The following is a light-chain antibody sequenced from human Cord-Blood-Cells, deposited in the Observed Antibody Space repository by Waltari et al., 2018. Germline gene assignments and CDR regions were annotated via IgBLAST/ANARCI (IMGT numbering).Light chain of an antibody. CDR1: SSDVGSYNL. Sequence: QSALTQPASVSGSPGQSITISCTGTSSDVGSYNLVPWYQQHPGKAPKLMIYEVSKRPSGVSNRFSGSKSGNTASLTISGLQAEDEADYYCCSYAGSSTHYVFGTGTKVTVL. J-gene: IGLJ1*01. CDR2: EVS. CDR3: CSYAGSSTHYV. V-gene: IGLV2-23*02.